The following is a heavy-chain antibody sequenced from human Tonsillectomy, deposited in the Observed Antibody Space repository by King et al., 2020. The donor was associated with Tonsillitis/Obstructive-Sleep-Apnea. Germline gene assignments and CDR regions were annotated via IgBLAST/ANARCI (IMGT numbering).Heavy chain of an antibody. Sequence: VQLVESGGGLIQPGGSLRLSCAASGFTVSSNYMSWVRQAPGKGLEWFSIIYSGGSTYYADSVKGRFTISRDNSKNTLYLQMNSLRAEDTAVYYCATAPRGEYCTSTSCYSTYYMDVWGKGTTVTVSS. J-gene: IGHJ6*03. CDR2: IYSGGST. V-gene: IGHV3-53*01. D-gene: IGHD2-2*01. CDR1: GFTVSSNY. CDR3: ATAPRGEYCTSTSCYSTYYMDV.